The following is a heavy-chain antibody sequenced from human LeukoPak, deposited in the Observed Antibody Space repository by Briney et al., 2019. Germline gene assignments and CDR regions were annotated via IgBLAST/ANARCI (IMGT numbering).Heavy chain of an antibody. J-gene: IGHJ4*02. D-gene: IGHD5-12*01. CDR2: ISWNSGSA. Sequence: GGSLRLSCAASGFTFDDYSMHWVRQAPGKGLEWVSGISWNSGSAGHADSVKGRFTISRDSAKNSLYLQMNSLRTEDTALYYCAKDRTYSAYAALDYWGQGTLLTVSS. CDR1: GFTFDDYS. V-gene: IGHV3-9*01. CDR3: AKDRTYSAYAALDY.